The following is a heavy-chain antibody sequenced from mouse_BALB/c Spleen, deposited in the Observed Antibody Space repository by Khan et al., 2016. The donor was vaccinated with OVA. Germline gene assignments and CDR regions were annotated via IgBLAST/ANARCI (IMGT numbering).Heavy chain of an antibody. CDR2: TNPTNGRT. V-gene: IGHV1S81*02. CDR3: ARIKKIVATYFDY. CDR1: GYTFTSYW. J-gene: IGHJ2*01. Sequence: QVQLQQSGAELVKAGASVKMSCKASGYTFTSYWMHWVQQRLGQGLEWFAETNPTNGRTYYNEQFKSKATMTVDKSSSTAYMLLSGPTFEDSAVYYCARIKKIVATYFDYWGQGTTLTVSS. D-gene: IGHD1-1*01.